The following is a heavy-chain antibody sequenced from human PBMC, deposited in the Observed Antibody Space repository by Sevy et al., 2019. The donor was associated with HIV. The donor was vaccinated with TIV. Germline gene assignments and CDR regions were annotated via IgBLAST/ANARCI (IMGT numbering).Heavy chain of an antibody. D-gene: IGHD6-25*01. V-gene: IGHV3-7*02. Sequence: GGSLRLSCAASAINIRDYWMHWVRQAPGKGLGWVANINPDGSKIYYAESVKGRFTISRDSAKNSVFLQMTSLRAEDTAVDYCVRAIQLAASYWGQGMLVTVSS. CDR1: AINIRDYW. CDR2: INPDGSKI. CDR3: VRAIQLAASY. J-gene: IGHJ4*02.